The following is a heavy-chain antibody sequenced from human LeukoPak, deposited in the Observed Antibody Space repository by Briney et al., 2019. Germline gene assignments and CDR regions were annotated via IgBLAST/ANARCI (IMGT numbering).Heavy chain of an antibody. CDR3: ARLPITKRAMDV. CDR1: GDSIRSGDAY. D-gene: IGHD3-3*01. J-gene: IGHJ6*02. CDR2: IYYVGSP. V-gene: IGHV4-39*01. Sequence: SETLSLTCSVSGDSIRSGDAYWGWIRQSPLKGLEWLASIYYVGSPHYNPSLNSRRVTMSVDTAKNQFSLKLTSVTAADTAVYYCARLPITKRAMDVWGQGTTVTVSS.